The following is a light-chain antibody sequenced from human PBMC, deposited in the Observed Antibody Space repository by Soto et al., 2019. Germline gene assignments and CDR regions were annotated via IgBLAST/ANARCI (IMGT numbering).Light chain of an antibody. CDR1: NSDIGDYDY. V-gene: IGLV2-14*01. J-gene: IGLJ2*01. CDR2: EVS. CDR3: TSYTNINYVI. Sequence: HSALTQPAAVSGSPGQSITISCAGTNSDIGDYDYVSWYQHHPGKAPRLLIYEVSSRPSGVANRFSASKSGNTASLTISGLQAEDEADYYCTSYTNINYVIFGGGTKLTVL.